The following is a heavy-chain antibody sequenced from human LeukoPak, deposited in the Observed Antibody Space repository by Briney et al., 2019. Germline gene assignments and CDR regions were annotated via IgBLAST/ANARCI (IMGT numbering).Heavy chain of an antibody. V-gene: IGHV3-48*04. J-gene: IGHJ4*02. CDR3: ASGSYRLDY. D-gene: IGHD1-26*01. CDR1: GFTFSSYS. Sequence: SGGSLRLSCAASGFTFSSYSMNWVRQAPGKGLEWVSYISSSSSSTIYYADSVKGRFTISRDNAKNSLYLQMNSLRAEDTAVYYCASGSYRLDYWGQGTLVAVSS. CDR2: ISSSSSSTI.